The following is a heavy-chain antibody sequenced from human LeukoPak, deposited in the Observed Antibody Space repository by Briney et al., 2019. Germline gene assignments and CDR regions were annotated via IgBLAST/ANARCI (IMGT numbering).Heavy chain of an antibody. J-gene: IGHJ3*02. CDR2: VNPNDRST. D-gene: IGHD4-23*01. V-gene: IGHV1-46*01. CDR1: GYTFTKYY. CDR3: AIVSPMTTVARGQGAFDI. Sequence: ASVTVSCKGFGYTFTKYYMQWVRQAPGQGPDGMGIVNPNDRSTTYAQNFQGRVTITRGMSTNTVYMELSSLRSDDTAAYFCAIVSPMTTVARGQGAFDIWGQGTMVIVSA.